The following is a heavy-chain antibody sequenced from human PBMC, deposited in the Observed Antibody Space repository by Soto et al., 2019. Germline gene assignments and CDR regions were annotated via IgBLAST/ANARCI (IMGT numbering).Heavy chain of an antibody. J-gene: IGHJ1*01. CDR2: IYYSGST. CDR3: ARDYYDSSGYLGYFQH. CDR1: GGSVSSGSYY. V-gene: IGHV4-61*01. Sequence: SETLSLTCTVSGGSVSSGSYYWSWIRQPPGKGLEWIGYIYYSGSTNYNPSLKSRVIISVDTSKNQFSLKLSSVTAADTAVYYCARDYYDSSGYLGYFQHWGQGTLVTVSS. D-gene: IGHD3-22*01.